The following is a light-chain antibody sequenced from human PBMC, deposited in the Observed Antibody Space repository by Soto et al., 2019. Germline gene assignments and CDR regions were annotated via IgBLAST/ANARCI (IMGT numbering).Light chain of an antibody. CDR1: QSVSSN. V-gene: IGKV3-11*01. J-gene: IGKJ5*01. CDR2: DTF. Sequence: EIVMTQSPATLSVSPGERATLSFSASQSVSSNLAWYQQKPGQAPRLLIYDTFNRATGIPARFSGSGSGTDFTLTISGLEPEDFAIYYCQQRSNWPPITFGQGTRLEIK. CDR3: QQRSNWPPIT.